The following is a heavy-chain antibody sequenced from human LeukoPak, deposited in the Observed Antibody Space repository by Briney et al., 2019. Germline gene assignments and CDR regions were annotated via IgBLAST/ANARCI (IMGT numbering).Heavy chain of an antibody. V-gene: IGHV3-74*01. CDR2: INSDGRST. J-gene: IGHJ4*02. CDR1: GFTFSSYW. D-gene: IGHD3-22*01. CDR3: ARGTGGYYGYFDD. Sequence: GGSLRLSCAASGFTFSSYWMHWVRQAPGKGLVWVPRINSDGRSTSYADSVKGRFTISRDNSKNTLYVQMNSLRAEDTAVYYCARGTGGYYGYFDDWGQGTLVTVSS.